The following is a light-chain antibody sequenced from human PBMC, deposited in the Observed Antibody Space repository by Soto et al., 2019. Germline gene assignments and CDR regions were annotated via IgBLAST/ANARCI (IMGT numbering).Light chain of an antibody. CDR1: HDISDY. V-gene: IGKV1-33*01. J-gene: IGKJ4*01. CDR2: DAS. Sequence: DVQITQSPSSLSASVGDRVTITCQASHDISDYLNWYQYKPGEAPKLLIYDASKLEAGLPSRFSGRGSGTDFTFSISSLQPEDIATYYCQQYDNVPLTFGGGTKVDIK. CDR3: QQYDNVPLT.